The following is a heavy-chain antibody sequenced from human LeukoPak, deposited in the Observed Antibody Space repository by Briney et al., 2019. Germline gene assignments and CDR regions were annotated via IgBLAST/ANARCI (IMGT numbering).Heavy chain of an antibody. D-gene: IGHD3-3*01. CDR3: ARVRIFGASYYYMDV. CDR1: GGTFSSYA. Sequence: ASVKVSCKASGGTFSSYAISWVRQAPGQGLEWMGGIIPIFGTANYAQKFQGRVTITADKSTSTAYMELSSLRSEDTAVYYCARVRIFGASYYYMDVWGKGTTVTVSS. V-gene: IGHV1-69*06. CDR2: IIPIFGTA. J-gene: IGHJ6*03.